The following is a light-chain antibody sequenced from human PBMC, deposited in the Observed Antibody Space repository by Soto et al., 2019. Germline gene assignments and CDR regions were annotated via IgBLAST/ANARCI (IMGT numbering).Light chain of an antibody. CDR3: QQYNNWPPL. V-gene: IGKV3-15*01. CDR2: GAS. CDR1: QSVSSN. Sequence: EIVMTQFPATLSVSPGERATLSCRASQSVSSNLAWYQQKPGQAPRLLIYGASTRATGIPARFSGSVYRTEFSLTICSLQSEDFAVYYCQQYNNWPPLFGQGTKVDIK. J-gene: IGKJ1*01.